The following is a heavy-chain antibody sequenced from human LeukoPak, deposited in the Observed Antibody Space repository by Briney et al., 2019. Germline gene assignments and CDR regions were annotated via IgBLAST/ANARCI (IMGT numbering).Heavy chain of an antibody. CDR3: ARDRLAAAGYYYYGMDV. CDR2: IIPILGIA. CDR1: RGTFSSYA. V-gene: IGHV1-69*04. J-gene: IGHJ6*02. Sequence: SVKVSCKASRGTFSSYAISWVRQAPGQGLEWMGRIIPILGIANYAQKFQGRVTITADKSTSTAYMELSSLRSEDTAVYYCARDRLAAAGYYYYGMDVWGQGTTVTVSS. D-gene: IGHD6-13*01.